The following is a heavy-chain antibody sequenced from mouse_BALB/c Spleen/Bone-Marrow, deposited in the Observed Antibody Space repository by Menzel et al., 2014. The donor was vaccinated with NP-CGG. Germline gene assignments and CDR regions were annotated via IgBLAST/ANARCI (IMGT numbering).Heavy chain of an antibody. V-gene: IGHV5-12-2*01. D-gene: IGHD3-1*01. CDR1: GFTFSSYT. J-gene: IGHJ4*01. Sequence: EVMLVESGGGLVQPGGFLKLSCAASGFTFSSYTMSWVRQTPEKRLEWVAYISNGGGSTYYPDTVKGRFTISRDNAKNTLYLQMSSLKSEDTAMYYCARHVGNPYAMDYWGQGTSVTVSS. CDR3: ARHVGNPYAMDY. CDR2: ISNGGGST.